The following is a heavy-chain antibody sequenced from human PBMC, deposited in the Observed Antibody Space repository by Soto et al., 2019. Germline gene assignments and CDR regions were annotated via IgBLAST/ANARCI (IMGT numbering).Heavy chain of an antibody. V-gene: IGHV1-69*13. J-gene: IGHJ1*01. CDR1: GGTFSSYA. CDR3: ARAHKPYYYDSSGYYRTNAEYFQQ. Sequence: ASVKVSCKASGGTFSSYAISWVRQAPGQGLEWMGGIIPIFGTANYAQKFQGRVTITADESTSTAYMELSSLRSEDTAVYYCARAHKPYYYDSSGYYRTNAEYFQQWGQGTLVTVSS. CDR2: IIPIFGTA. D-gene: IGHD3-22*01.